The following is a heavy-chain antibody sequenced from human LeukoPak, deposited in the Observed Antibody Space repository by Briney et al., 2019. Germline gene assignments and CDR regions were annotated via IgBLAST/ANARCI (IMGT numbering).Heavy chain of an antibody. V-gene: IGHV3-7*01. Sequence: GGSLRLSCAASGFTFSSYWMSWVRQAPGKGLEWVANIKQDGSEKYYVDFVKGRFAISRDNAKNSLYLQMNSLRAEDTALYYCAREVSEGFDFWGQGTLVTVSS. CDR2: IKQDGSEK. D-gene: IGHD3-22*01. CDR1: GFTFSSYW. CDR3: AREVSEGFDF. J-gene: IGHJ4*02.